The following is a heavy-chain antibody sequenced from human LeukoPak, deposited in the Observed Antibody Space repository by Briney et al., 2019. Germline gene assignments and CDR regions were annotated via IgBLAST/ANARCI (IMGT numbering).Heavy chain of an antibody. J-gene: IGHJ4*02. CDR3: ARVPAMVRGVVNYFDY. CDR1: GGTFSSYA. Sequence: ASVKVSCKASGGTFSSYAISWVRQAPGQGLEWMGGIIPIFGTANYAQKFQGRVTITADESTSTAYMELSSLRSEDTAVYYCARVPAMVRGVVNYFDYWGQGTPVTVSS. D-gene: IGHD3-10*01. V-gene: IGHV1-69*13. CDR2: IIPIFGTA.